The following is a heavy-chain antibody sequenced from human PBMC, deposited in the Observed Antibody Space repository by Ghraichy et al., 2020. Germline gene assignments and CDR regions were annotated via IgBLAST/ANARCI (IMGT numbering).Heavy chain of an antibody. J-gene: IGHJ4*02. D-gene: IGHD2-15*01. Sequence: GGSLRLSCAASGFTFDDYAMHWVRQAPGKGLEWVSGISWNSGSIGYADSVKGRFTISRDNAKNSLYLQMNSLRAEDTALYYCAKDRVPGYCSGGSCYDFDYWGQGTLVTVSS. V-gene: IGHV3-9*01. CDR2: ISWNSGSI. CDR3: AKDRVPGYCSGGSCYDFDY. CDR1: GFTFDDYA.